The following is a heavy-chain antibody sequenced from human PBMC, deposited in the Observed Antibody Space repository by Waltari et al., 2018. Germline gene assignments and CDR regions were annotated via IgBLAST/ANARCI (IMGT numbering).Heavy chain of an antibody. V-gene: IGHV3-53*01. D-gene: IGHD4-4*01. J-gene: IGHJ5*02. Sequence: EVQLVESGGGLIQPGGSLRLSCAASGFTVSTNYMGWVRQAPGKGLECVSVIYSDGRTDDAASVEGRFTISRDDSKNTLYLQMNSLGLEDTAVYYCATKPTDSAWYERWGQGTLVTVSS. CDR3: ATKPTDSAWYER. CDR2: IYSDGRT. CDR1: GFTVSTNY.